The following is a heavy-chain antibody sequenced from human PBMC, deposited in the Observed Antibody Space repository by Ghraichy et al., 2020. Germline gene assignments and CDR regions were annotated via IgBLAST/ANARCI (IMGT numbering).Heavy chain of an antibody. Sequence: GESLNISCAASGFIFSGYWMSWVRQAPRKEPEWVANIKKDGSEKYYVDSVKGRFTISRDNAKNSLYLQMNSLRAEDTAVYYCARDLGGGWYFDNWGQGALVTVSS. D-gene: IGHD6-19*01. CDR2: IKKDGSEK. CDR3: ARDLGGGWYFDN. CDR1: GFIFSGYW. V-gene: IGHV3-7*01. J-gene: IGHJ4*02.